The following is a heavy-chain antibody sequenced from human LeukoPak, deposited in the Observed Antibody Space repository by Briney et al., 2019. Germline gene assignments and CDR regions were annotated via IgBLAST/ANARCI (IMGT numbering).Heavy chain of an antibody. V-gene: IGHV4-4*07. CDR3: ARDLYCSSTSCYRFDP. Sequence: RTSETLSLTCTVSGGSISSYYWSWIRQPAGKGLEWIGRIFTSGSTNYNPSLKSRVTMSVDTSKNQFSLKLSSVTAADTAVYYCARDLYCSSTSCYRFDPWGQGTLVTVSS. CDR2: IFTSGST. D-gene: IGHD2-2*01. J-gene: IGHJ5*02. CDR1: GGSISSYY.